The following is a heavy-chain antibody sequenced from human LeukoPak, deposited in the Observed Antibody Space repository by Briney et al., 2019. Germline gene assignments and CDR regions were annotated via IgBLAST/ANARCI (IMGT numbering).Heavy chain of an antibody. V-gene: IGHV3-21*01. J-gene: IGHJ4*02. Sequence: GGSLGLSCAASGFTFSSYSMSWVRQAPGMGLEWVSSISGSSSYIYYADSVKGRFTISRDNAKNSLYLQMNSLRAEDTAVYYCARAPSAMVRDYFDDWGQGTLVTVSS. D-gene: IGHD5-18*01. CDR1: GFTFSSYS. CDR2: ISGSSSYI. CDR3: ARAPSAMVRDYFDD.